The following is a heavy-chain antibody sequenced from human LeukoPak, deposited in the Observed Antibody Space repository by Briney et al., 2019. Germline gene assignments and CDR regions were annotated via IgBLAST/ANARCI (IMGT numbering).Heavy chain of an antibody. V-gene: IGHV4-59*01. J-gene: IGHJ5*02. CDR3: AGNRNALGDVNWLDP. Sequence: SETLSLTCTVSGASISGYYWNWIRQSPGKGLEWIAFIYDTGSSNYNPSLRSRVTISVDTSKNQFSPKLKSVTAADTAVYYCAGNRNALGDVNWLDPWGQGTLVTVSS. CDR1: GASISGYY. D-gene: IGHD3-16*01. CDR2: IYDTGSS.